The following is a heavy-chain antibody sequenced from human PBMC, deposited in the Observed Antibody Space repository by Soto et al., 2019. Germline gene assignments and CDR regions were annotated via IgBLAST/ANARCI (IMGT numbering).Heavy chain of an antibody. J-gene: IGHJ6*02. D-gene: IGHD3-3*01. Sequence: LRLSCAASGFTFSSYAMHWVRQAPGKGLEWVAVISYDGSNKYYADSVKGRFTISRDNSKNTLYLQMNSLRAEDTAVYYCARVFGGPEYYYYGMDVWGQGTTVTVSS. CDR1: GFTFSSYA. CDR2: ISYDGSNK. CDR3: ARVFGGPEYYYYGMDV. V-gene: IGHV3-30-3*01.